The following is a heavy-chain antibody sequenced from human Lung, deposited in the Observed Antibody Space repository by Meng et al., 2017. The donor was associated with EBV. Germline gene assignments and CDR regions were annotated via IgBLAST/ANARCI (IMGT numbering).Heavy chain of an antibody. J-gene: IGHJ4*02. Sequence: QGARQESGPGLVKPSQTLSLTCTVSGGSISSGGHYWSWIRQHPGKSLEWIGYIYYSGSTYYNPSLKSLVSISVDTSNNQFSLKLSSVTAADTAVYYCARAVDTGYFDYWGQGTLVTVSS. CDR3: ARAVDTGYFDY. CDR2: IYYSGST. D-gene: IGHD5-18*01. CDR1: GGSISSGGHY. V-gene: IGHV4-31*01.